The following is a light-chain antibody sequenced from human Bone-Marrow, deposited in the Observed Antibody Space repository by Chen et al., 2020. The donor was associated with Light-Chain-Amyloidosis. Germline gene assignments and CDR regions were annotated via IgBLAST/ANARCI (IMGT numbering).Light chain of an antibody. CDR1: SSDVGGDNH. CDR3: SSYTGTSALV. V-gene: IGLV2-14*01. CDR2: EVT. J-gene: IGLJ1*01. Sequence: QSALTQPASVSGSPGQSITISCTGTSSDVGGDNHVSWYQQHPDKAPKLMIYEVTNRPSWVPDRFSGSKSDKAASLTSSGIQTEDEADYFCSSYTGTSALVFGSGTRVTVL.